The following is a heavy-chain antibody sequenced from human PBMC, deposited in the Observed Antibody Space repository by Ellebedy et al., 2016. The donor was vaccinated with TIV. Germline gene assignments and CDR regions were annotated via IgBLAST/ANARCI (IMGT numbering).Heavy chain of an antibody. V-gene: IGHV1-69*13. D-gene: IGHD3-22*01. J-gene: IGHJ3*02. CDR2: IIPIFGTA. CDR3: ARDLLSVYDSSGPPLPWGAFDI. Sequence: AASVKVSCKASGGTFSSYAISWVRQAPGQGLEWMGGIIPIFGTANYAQKFQGRVTITADESTSTAYMELSSLRSEDTAVYYCARDLLSVYDSSGPPLPWGAFDIWGQGTMVTVSS. CDR1: GGTFSSYA.